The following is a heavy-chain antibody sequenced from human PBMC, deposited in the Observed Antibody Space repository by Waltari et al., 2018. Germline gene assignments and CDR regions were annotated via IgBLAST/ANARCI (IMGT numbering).Heavy chain of an antibody. CDR1: GFTFSSYS. D-gene: IGHD6-25*01. CDR3: ARGDTIAAVHNWFDP. J-gene: IGHJ5*02. V-gene: IGHV3-21*01. CDR2: SGSRISYL. Sequence: EVQLVESGGGLVKPGGSLRLSCAASGFTFSSYSMSWVRQAPGKGLGWVSSSGSRISYLYYADSVKGRFTISRDNAKSSLYLQMDILRVEDTAVYYCARGDTIAAVHNWFDPWGQGTLVTVSS.